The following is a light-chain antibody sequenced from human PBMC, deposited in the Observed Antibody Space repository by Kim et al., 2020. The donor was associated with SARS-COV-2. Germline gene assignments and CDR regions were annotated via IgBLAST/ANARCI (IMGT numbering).Light chain of an antibody. J-gene: IGLJ3*02. CDR1: NSRNVN. CDR2: NKY. CDR3: NSRGVSDEYIVV. V-gene: IGLV3-19*01. Sequence: RCPGVNSRNVNETRYPQTPAQTPLLTIYNKYGRPPGVPDRFSASSSGTTASLTISGAQAEDEADYYCNSRGVSDEYIVVFGGGTKVTVL.